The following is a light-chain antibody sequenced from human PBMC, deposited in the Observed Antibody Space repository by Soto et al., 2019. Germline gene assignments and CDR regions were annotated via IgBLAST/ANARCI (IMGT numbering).Light chain of an antibody. CDR3: QSYDSSLSGSV. CDR2: GNT. V-gene: IGLV1-40*01. Sequence: QSVLTQPPSVSGAPGQRVTISCTGSSSNIGAGFDIHWYQQLPGTAPKLLIYGNTNRPSGVPDRFSGSKSGTSASLVITGLQAGDEADYYCQSYDSSLSGSVFGGGTKLTVL. CDR1: SSNIGAGFD. J-gene: IGLJ2*01.